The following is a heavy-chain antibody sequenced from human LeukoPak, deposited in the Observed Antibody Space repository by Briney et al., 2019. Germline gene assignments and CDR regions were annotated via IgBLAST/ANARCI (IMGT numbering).Heavy chain of an antibody. J-gene: IGHJ4*02. CDR3: AKGSMGIAVAGIDY. D-gene: IGHD6-19*01. CDR2: ISGSGGST. V-gene: IGHV3-23*01. Sequence: GGSLRLSCAASGFTFSSYSMNWVRQAPGKGLEWVSAISGSGGSTYYADSVKGRFTISRDNSKNTLYLQMNSLRAEDTAVYYCAKGSMGIAVAGIDYWGQGTLVTVSS. CDR1: GFTFSSYS.